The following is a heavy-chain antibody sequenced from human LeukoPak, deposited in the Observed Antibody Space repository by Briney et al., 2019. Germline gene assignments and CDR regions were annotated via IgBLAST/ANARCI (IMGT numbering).Heavy chain of an antibody. CDR1: GFTFSSFA. V-gene: IGHV3-23*01. Sequence: GGSLRLSCAASGFTFSSFAMNWVRQAPGKGLEWVSSINGNGGSTYYADSMKGRFTISRDNSKNTLYLQMNSLRAEDTAVYYCAKGTLGGGLNYWGQGTLVTVSS. CDR2: INGNGGST. CDR3: AKGTLGGGLNY. D-gene: IGHD3-16*01. J-gene: IGHJ4*02.